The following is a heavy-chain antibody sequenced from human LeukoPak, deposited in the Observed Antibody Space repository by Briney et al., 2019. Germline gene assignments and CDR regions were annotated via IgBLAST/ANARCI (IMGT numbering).Heavy chain of an antibody. CDR3: ARVGYYDSSGNNWFDP. CDR2: LHTSGTT. CDR1: GGSISSSH. J-gene: IGHJ5*02. D-gene: IGHD3-22*01. V-gene: IGHV4-4*07. Sequence: SETLSLTCTVSGGSISSSHWSWIRQPAGKGLEWIGRLHTSGTTNYNPSLKSRVTMSVDTSKNQFSLKLSSVTAADTAVYYCARVGYYDSSGNNWFDPWGQGTLVTVSS.